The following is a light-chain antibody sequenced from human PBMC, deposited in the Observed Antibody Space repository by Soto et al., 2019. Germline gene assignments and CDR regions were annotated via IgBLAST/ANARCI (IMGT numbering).Light chain of an antibody. J-gene: IGKJ5*01. Sequence: DIKMTKSPSTLSGTVGDRVTITCRASQTISSWLAWYQQKPGKAPKLLIYKASTLKSGVPSRFSGSGSGTEFTLTISSLQPDDFATYYCQQYNTYSTFGQGTRLENK. CDR2: KAS. V-gene: IGKV1-5*03. CDR1: QTISSW. CDR3: QQYNTYST.